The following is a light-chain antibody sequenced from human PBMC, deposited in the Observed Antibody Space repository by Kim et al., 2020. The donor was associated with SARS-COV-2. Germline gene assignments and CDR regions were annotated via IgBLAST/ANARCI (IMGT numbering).Light chain of an antibody. V-gene: IGLV3-21*04. Sequence: PGKTARITCGGNNIGSKRVHWYQQKPGQAPVLVIYYDSDRPSGIPERFSGSNSGNTATLTISRVEAGDEADYYCQVWDTSSDHPYVFGTGTQLTVL. CDR3: QVWDTSSDHPYV. CDR2: YDS. CDR1: NIGSKR. J-gene: IGLJ1*01.